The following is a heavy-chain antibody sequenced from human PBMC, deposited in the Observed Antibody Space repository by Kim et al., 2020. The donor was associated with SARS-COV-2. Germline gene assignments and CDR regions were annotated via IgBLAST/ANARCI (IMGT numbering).Heavy chain of an antibody. CDR1: GFSFTSYW. J-gene: IGHJ4*02. CDR3: ARGHSTFGGIALDY. V-gene: IGHV3-74*01. D-gene: IGHD3-16*01. CDR2: ISTDGSLT. Sequence: GGSLRLSCGASGFSFTSYWMHWVRQPPGKGLEWVSRISTDGSLTTYADSLKGRFTISRDNAKNTLYLEMISLRAEDTAVYFCARGHSTFGGIALDYWGQG.